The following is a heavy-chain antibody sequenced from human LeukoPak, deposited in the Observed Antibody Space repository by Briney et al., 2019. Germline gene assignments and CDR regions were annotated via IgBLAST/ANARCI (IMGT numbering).Heavy chain of an antibody. CDR1: GYSISSGDY. CDR3: ARITGSYYYYYMDV. J-gene: IGHJ6*03. Sequence: PSENLSLNCAVSGYSISSGDYWGWIRQPPGKGLEWIGNIYHSGSTFYNPSLKSRVTISVHTSKNQFSLKLSSVTAADTAVYYCARITGSYYYYYMDVWGKGTTVTVSS. CDR2: IYHSGST. V-gene: IGHV4-38-2*01. D-gene: IGHD3-10*01.